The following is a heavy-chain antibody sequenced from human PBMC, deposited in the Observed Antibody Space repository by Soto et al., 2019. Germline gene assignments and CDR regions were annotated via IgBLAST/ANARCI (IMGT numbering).Heavy chain of an antibody. J-gene: IGHJ4*02. CDR2: INHSGST. Sequence: QVQLQESGPGLVKPSQTLSLTCTVSGGSFSGYYWSWIRQPPGKGLEWIGEINHSGSTNYNPSLKSRVTISVDTSKNQFSLKLSSVTAADTAVYYCRYGDYEFLDYWGQGTLVTVSS. CDR3: RYGDYEFLDY. D-gene: IGHD4-17*01. V-gene: IGHV4-34*09. CDR1: GGSFSGYY.